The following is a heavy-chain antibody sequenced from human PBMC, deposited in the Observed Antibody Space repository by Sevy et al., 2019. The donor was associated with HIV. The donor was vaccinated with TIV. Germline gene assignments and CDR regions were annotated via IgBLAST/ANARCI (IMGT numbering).Heavy chain of an antibody. CDR2: INAGNGNT. CDR3: AKDAGGGSSYFDY. Sequence: ASVKVSCKASGYSFTYSAMQWVRQAPGQGLEWMGWINAGNGNTKYSQKFKGRVTITRDTSARTAYLELRSLRPEDTAVYYCAKDAGGGSSYFDYWGQGTLVTVSS. D-gene: IGHD2-15*01. J-gene: IGHJ4*02. CDR1: GYSFTYSA. V-gene: IGHV1-3*01.